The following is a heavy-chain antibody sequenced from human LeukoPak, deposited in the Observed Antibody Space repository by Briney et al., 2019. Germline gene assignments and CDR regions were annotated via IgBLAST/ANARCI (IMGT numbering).Heavy chain of an antibody. Sequence: GASVKVSCKVFGCTLTELSMHWVRQAPGKGLEWMGGFDPEDGETIYAQKFQGRVTMTEDTSTDTAYMELSSLRSEDTAVYYCATGRTMVRGDVFDYWGQGTLVTVSS. CDR2: FDPEDGET. CDR3: ATGRTMVRGDVFDY. CDR1: GCTLTELS. J-gene: IGHJ4*02. V-gene: IGHV1-24*01. D-gene: IGHD3-10*01.